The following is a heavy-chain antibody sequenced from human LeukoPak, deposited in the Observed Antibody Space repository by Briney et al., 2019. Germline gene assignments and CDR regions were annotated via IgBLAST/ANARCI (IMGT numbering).Heavy chain of an antibody. Sequence: GGSLRLSCAASGFTFSNYAMSWVRQAPGKGLEWVSAISGSGGSTYYADSVKGRFTISRDNSKNTLYLQINSLRAEDTAVYYCATDYPGYCTSTSCLNWFDPWGQGTLVTVSS. D-gene: IGHD2-2*01. CDR3: ATDYPGYCTSTSCLNWFDP. CDR1: GFTFSNYA. V-gene: IGHV3-23*01. J-gene: IGHJ5*02. CDR2: ISGSGGST.